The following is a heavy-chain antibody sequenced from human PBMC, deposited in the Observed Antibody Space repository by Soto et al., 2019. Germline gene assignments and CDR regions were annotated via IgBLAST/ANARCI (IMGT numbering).Heavy chain of an antibody. Sequence: EVQLVESGGGLVQPGGSLRLSCAASGFTFSDHYMDWVRQAPGKGLEWVGRTRNKANSYTTEYAASVKGRFTISRDDSTNSLYLQMNSLKTEDTAVYYCARVTALLWFGGDAFAIWGQGTMVTVSS. CDR3: ARVTALLWFGGDAFAI. V-gene: IGHV3-72*01. J-gene: IGHJ3*02. D-gene: IGHD3-10*01. CDR2: TRNKANSYTT. CDR1: GFTFSDHY.